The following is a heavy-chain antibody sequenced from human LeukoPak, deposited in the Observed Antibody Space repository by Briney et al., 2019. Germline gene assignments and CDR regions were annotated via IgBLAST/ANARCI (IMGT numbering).Heavy chain of an antibody. Sequence: PGGSLRLSCAASGFTFSSYGMHWVRQAPGKGLEWVAFIRYDGSNKYYADSVKGRFTISRDNSKNTLYLQMNSLRAEDTAVYYCAKVAHVAAAGHPLENWGQGTLVTVSS. CDR1: GFTFSSYG. D-gene: IGHD6-13*01. CDR3: AKVAHVAAAGHPLEN. V-gene: IGHV3-30*02. CDR2: IRYDGSNK. J-gene: IGHJ4*02.